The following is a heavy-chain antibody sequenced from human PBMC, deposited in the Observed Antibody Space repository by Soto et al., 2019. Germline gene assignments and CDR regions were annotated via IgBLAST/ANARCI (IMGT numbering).Heavy chain of an antibody. CDR3: ASDPYYYASGF. Sequence: GWLRRSGAASGFTFSDQYMTWIRQAPGKGLEWVSNISGYATITYYADSVKGRFTVSRDNAKKSLYLQMSSLRAADTAVYYCASDPYYYASGFWGQGTLVTVSS. CDR2: ISGYATIT. D-gene: IGHD3-10*01. J-gene: IGHJ4*02. V-gene: IGHV3-11*01. CDR1: GFTFSDQY.